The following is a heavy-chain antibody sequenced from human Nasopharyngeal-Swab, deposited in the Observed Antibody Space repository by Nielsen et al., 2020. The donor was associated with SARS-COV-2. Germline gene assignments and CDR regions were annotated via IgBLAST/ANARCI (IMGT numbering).Heavy chain of an antibody. V-gene: IGHV3-23*01. J-gene: IGHJ4*02. Sequence: IRYDTGKGLEWVSAISGSGGSTYYADSVKGRFTISRDNSKNTLYLQMNSLRAEDTAVYYCANSVDAAMADYWGQGTLVTVSS. CDR2: ISGSGGST. CDR3: ANSVDAAMADY. D-gene: IGHD5-18*01.